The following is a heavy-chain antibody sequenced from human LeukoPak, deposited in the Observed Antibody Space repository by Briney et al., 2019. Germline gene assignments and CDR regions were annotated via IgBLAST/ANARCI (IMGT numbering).Heavy chain of an antibody. V-gene: IGHV3-23*01. J-gene: IGHJ4*02. D-gene: IGHD2-15*01. CDR1: GFTFSNNA. Sequence: GGSLRLSCAASGFTFSNNAMSWVRHAPGIGLEWGAAISGSGGRTYYADSVKGRFTMSRDNSKNTLHLQMNSLRAEDTAVYHCARQLGYCSDGSCYFDYWGQGTLVTVSS. CDR2: ISGSGGRT. CDR3: ARQLGYCSDGSCYFDY.